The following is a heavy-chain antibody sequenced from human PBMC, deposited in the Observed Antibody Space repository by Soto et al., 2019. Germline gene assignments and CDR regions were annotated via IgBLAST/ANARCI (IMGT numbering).Heavy chain of an antibody. V-gene: IGHV4-31*03. CDR3: ARELSSSGPDYYYGMDV. CDR2: IYYSGST. D-gene: IGHD6-6*01. Sequence: SETLSLTCTVSGGSISSGGYYWSWIRQHPGKGPEWIGYIYYSGSTYYNPSLKSRVTISVDTSKNQFSLKLSSVTAADTAVYYCARELSSSGPDYYYGMDVWGQGTTVTVSS. J-gene: IGHJ6*02. CDR1: GGSISSGGYY.